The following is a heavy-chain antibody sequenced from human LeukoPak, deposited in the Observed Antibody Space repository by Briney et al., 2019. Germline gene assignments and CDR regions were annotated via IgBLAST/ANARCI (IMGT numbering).Heavy chain of an antibody. CDR3: ARGGPTSYYYDSSGYYHYYYYGMDV. Sequence: ASVKVSCKASGYTFTGYYMHWVRQAPGQGLEWMGWINPNSGGTNYAQKFQGWVTMTRDTSISTAYMELSRLRSDDTAVYYCARGGPTSYYYDSSGYYHYYYYGMDVWGQGTTVTVSS. V-gene: IGHV1-2*04. D-gene: IGHD3-22*01. CDR1: GYTFTGYY. J-gene: IGHJ6*02. CDR2: INPNSGGT.